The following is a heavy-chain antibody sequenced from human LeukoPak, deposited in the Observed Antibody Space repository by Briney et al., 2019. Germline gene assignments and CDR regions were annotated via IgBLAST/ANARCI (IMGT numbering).Heavy chain of an antibody. V-gene: IGHV3-23*01. J-gene: IGHJ4*02. Sequence: GGSLRLSCAASGFTFSIYAMTWVRQAPGKGLAWVSAISGSGHSTYYADSVKGRFTISRDNSKNTLYLQMNYLRAEDTALYYCAKNIAAPTTPFDYWGQGTLVTVSS. CDR1: GFTFSIYA. CDR2: ISGSGHST. CDR3: AKNIAAPTTPFDY. D-gene: IGHD6-13*01.